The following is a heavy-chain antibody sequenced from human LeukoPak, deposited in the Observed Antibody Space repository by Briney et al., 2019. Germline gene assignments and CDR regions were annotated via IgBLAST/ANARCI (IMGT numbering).Heavy chain of an antibody. J-gene: IGHJ4*02. V-gene: IGHV3-7*01. CDR1: RLTFSSYW. CDR3: ARDGWFDY. D-gene: IGHD3-10*01. Sequence: GGSLRLSCVASRLTFSSYWMTWVRQAPGKGLEWVANIKEDGSDKYYVESVKGRFTISRDNAKNSLYLQMNSLRAEDTAVYYCARDGWFDYWGQGTLVTVSS. CDR2: IKEDGSDK.